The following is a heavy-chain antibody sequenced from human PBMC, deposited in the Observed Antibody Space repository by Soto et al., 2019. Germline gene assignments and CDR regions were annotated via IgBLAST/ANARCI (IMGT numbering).Heavy chain of an antibody. D-gene: IGHD3-22*01. CDR3: AKGDYYDSSGPFDY. CDR1: GFTFNNYG. J-gene: IGHJ4*02. V-gene: IGHV3-30*18. Sequence: GGSLRLSCAASGFTFNNYGIHWVRQTPGQGLEWVAVISSDGSKKYYADSVKGRFTISRDNSKNTLYLQMSSLRAEDTAVYYCAKGDYYDSSGPFDYWGQGTVVTVSS. CDR2: ISSDGSKK.